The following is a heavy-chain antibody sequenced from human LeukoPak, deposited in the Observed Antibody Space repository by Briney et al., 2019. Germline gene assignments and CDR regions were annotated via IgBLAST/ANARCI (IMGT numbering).Heavy chain of an antibody. Sequence: GGSLRLSCEASGFTFSNFWMSWIRQAPGKGPERVASINEDGSEKVYVDSVKGRFTISRDNAKNSLYLQMDSLRGDDTAVYYCARKGGSPDYWGQGTLVTVSS. J-gene: IGHJ4*02. CDR3: ARKGGSPDY. CDR1: GFTFSNFW. D-gene: IGHD6-13*01. V-gene: IGHV3-7*03. CDR2: INEDGSEK.